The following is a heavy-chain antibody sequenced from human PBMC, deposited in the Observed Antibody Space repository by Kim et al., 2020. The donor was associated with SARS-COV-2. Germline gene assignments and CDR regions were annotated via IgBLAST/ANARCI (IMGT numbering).Heavy chain of an antibody. CDR3: ACDPGTAVAGTGSNAFDI. CDR2: IYYSGST. Sequence: SETLSLTCTVSGGSISSYYWSWIRQPPGKGLEWIGHIYYSGSTNYNPSLKSRVTISVDTSKNQFSLKLNSVTATDTAVYYCACDPGTAVAGTGSNAFDIWGQGTMVTVSS. D-gene: IGHD6-19*01. V-gene: IGHV4-59*01. CDR1: GGSISSYY. J-gene: IGHJ3*02.